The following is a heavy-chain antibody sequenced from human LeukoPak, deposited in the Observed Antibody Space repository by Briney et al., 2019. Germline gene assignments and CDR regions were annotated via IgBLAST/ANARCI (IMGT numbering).Heavy chain of an antibody. D-gene: IGHD4/OR15-4a*01. J-gene: IGHJ3*02. Sequence: RPSETLSLTCTVSGGSVSSGSYYWSWTRQPPGKGLEWTGYIYYSESTNYNPSLMSRVTISVDTSKNKFSLNLSSVTPAGTSVYYCAVSVVLGAFDIWGQGTMVTVSS. V-gene: IGHV4-61*01. CDR2: IYYSEST. CDR1: GGSVSSGSYY. CDR3: AVSVVLGAFDI.